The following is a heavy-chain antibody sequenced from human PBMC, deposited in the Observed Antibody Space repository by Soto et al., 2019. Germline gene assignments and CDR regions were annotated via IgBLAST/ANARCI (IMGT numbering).Heavy chain of an antibody. CDR3: VRDQGYSGDDLRAPLDY. CDR1: GFTFSSYS. J-gene: IGHJ4*02. Sequence: EVQLVESGGGLVQPGGSLRLSCAASGFTFSSYSMNWVRQAPGKGLEWVSYISSTSRAVFYADSVKGRFTISRDNAKNSLSLQMNSLRDDDMAVYYCVRDQGYSGDDLRAPLDYWGQGTLDSVSS. V-gene: IGHV3-48*02. CDR2: ISSTSRAV. D-gene: IGHD5-12*01.